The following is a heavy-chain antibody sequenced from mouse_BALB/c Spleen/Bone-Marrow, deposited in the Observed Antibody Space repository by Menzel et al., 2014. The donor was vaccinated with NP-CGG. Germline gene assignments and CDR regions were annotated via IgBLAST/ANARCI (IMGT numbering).Heavy chain of an antibody. D-gene: IGHD1-1*01. CDR3: ARSLRWYFDV. V-gene: IGHV1S26*01. J-gene: IGHJ1*01. CDR1: FTSYT. CDR2: INPSSGYT. Sequence: FTSYTMHWVKQRPGQGLEWIGYINPSSGYTNYNQKFKDKATLTADKSSSTAYMQLSSLTSEDSAVYYCARSLRWYFDVWGAGTTVTVSS.